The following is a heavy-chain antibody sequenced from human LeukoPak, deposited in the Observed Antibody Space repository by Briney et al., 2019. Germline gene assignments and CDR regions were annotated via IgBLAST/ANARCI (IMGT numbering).Heavy chain of an antibody. CDR3: ARATFYYGSGSTRAVYYSYYMDV. J-gene: IGHJ6*03. V-gene: IGHV4-59*01. CDR2: IYYSGNT. Sequence: SETLSLTCTVSGCSINSDYWSWIQQSPGKGLEWIGYIYYSGNTNYNPSLMSRVTISIDTSKNHFSLKLTSVTAADTAVYYCARATFYYGSGSTRAVYYSYYMDVWGKGSTVTVSS. D-gene: IGHD3-10*01. CDR1: GCSINSDY.